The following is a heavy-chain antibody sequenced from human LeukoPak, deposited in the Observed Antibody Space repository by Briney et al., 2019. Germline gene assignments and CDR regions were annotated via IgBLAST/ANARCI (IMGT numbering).Heavy chain of an antibody. V-gene: IGHV3-72*01. CDR3: ARESGEAFHI. CDR1: GFTFSDHY. Sequence: GGSLRLSCAASGFTFSDHYKDWVRQAPGKGLEWVGRARDKAHSHTTVYAASVEGRFTVSRDDSKNSLFLQMNSLRTEDTAVYYCARESGEAFHIWGQGTIVTVSS. CDR2: ARDKAHSHTT. J-gene: IGHJ3*02.